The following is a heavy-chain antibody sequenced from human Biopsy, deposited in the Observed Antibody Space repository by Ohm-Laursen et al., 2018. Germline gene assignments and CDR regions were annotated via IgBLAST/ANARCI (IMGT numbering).Heavy chain of an antibody. Sequence: SLRLSCAASGFTFNNYAMNWVRQAPGKGLEWISYITGSSSTIYYADSVKGRFTISRDNAKNSLYLQMNSLRAEDTAVYYCTRLAYYYYYGMDVWGQGTTVTVSS. V-gene: IGHV3-48*04. CDR3: TRLAYYYYYGMDV. J-gene: IGHJ6*02. CDR1: GFTFNNYA. CDR2: ITGSSSTI. D-gene: IGHD2-21*01.